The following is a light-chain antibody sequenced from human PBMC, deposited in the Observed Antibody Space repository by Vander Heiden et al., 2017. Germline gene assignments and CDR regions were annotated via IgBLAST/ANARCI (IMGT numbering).Light chain of an antibody. Sequence: SVLPQPRSASWAPGPRVPIPCSGSRFNIGSNTVNWYQQLPGTAPKLLIYYINQRPSGVPDRFSGSKSGTSASLAISGLQSEDEADYYCAVWDDSLNGWVFGGGTKVTVL. CDR2: YIN. V-gene: IGLV1-44*01. CDR3: AVWDDSLNGWV. CDR1: RFNIGSNT. J-gene: IGLJ3*02.